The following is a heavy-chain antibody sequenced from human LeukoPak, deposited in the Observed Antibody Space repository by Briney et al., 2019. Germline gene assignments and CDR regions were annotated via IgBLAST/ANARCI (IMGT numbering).Heavy chain of an antibody. CDR2: IYPGDSDT. J-gene: IGHJ6*03. Sequence: GEPLKISCKAPGYSFTSYWIGWVRQMPGKGLGWMGIIYPGDSDTRYSPSFQGQVTISADKSISTAYLQWSSLKASDSAMYYCARRVYGSGTYYNAPDYYYYYMDVWGKGTTVTVSS. CDR3: ARRVYGSGTYYNAPDYYYYYMDV. CDR1: GYSFTSYW. D-gene: IGHD3-10*01. V-gene: IGHV5-51*01.